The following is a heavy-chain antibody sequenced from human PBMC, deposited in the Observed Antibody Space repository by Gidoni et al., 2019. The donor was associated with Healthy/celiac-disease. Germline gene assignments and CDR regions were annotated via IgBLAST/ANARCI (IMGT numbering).Heavy chain of an antibody. Sequence: QVQLVESGGGVVQPGRSLRISCAASEFHFSSYGMHWFRQAPGKGLEWVAVISYDGSNKYYADSVKGRFTISRDNSKNTLDLQMNSLRAEDTAVYYCAKDRYCSGGSCGFDPWGQGTLVTVSS. CDR2: ISYDGSNK. CDR3: AKDRYCSGGSCGFDP. D-gene: IGHD2-15*01. J-gene: IGHJ5*02. V-gene: IGHV3-30*18. CDR1: EFHFSSYG.